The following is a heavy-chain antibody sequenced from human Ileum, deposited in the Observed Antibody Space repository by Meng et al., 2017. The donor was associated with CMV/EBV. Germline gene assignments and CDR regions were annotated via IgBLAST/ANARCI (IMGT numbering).Heavy chain of an antibody. CDR1: GFTFSSYG. CDR2: IRYGGSNN. J-gene: IGHJ4*02. V-gene: IGHV3-30*02. Sequence: GESLKISCAASGFTFSSYGMHWVRQAPGKGLEWVAFIRYGGSNNYYADSVKGRFTISRDNSKNTLYLEMNSPRVDDTAVYYCADDFWKERGYWGPGTLVTVSS. CDR3: ADDFWKERGY. D-gene: IGHD3-3*01.